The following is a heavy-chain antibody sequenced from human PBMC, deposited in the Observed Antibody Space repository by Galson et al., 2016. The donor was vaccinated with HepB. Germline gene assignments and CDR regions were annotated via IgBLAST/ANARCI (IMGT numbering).Heavy chain of an antibody. D-gene: IGHD6-19*01. CDR1: GFTFSAYW. Sequence: SLRLSCAASGFTFSAYWMAWIRQAPGKGLEWVANTNQAGSGKHYVDSAKGRFTVSRDNAKNSVFLDMNSLRAEDTAVYYCVSGYTSGIWGQGTTVTVSS. J-gene: IGHJ3*01. CDR3: VSGYTSGI. V-gene: IGHV3-7*01. CDR2: TNQAGSGK.